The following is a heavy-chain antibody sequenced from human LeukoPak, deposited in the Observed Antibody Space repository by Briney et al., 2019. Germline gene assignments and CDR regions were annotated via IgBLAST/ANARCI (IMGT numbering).Heavy chain of an antibody. CDR3: ARPGAGSGLYGAFDI. J-gene: IGHJ3*02. D-gene: IGHD2/OR15-2a*01. Sequence: SETLSLTCTVSGGSIGRYYWSWIRQPPGRGLEWLGYIYYSGSTNYNPSLESRVTMSVDMSKNQFSLKLRSVTAADTAVYYCARPGAGSGLYGAFDIWGQGTMVTVSS. CDR2: IYYSGST. V-gene: IGHV4-59*08. CDR1: GGSIGRYY.